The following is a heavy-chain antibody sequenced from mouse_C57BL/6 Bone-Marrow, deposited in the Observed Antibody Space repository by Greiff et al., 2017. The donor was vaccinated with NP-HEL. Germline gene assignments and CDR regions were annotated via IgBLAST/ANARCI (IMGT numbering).Heavy chain of an antibody. CDR3: ARLYYGSCNWYFDV. J-gene: IGHJ1*03. V-gene: IGHV1-55*01. Sequence: VQLQQSGPELVKPGASVKMSCKASGYTFTSYWITWVKQRPGQGLEWIGDIYPGSGGTNYNQKFKGKATVTVDTSSSTAYMELRSLTSEDTAVYYCARLYYGSCNWYFDVWGTGTTVTVSS. CDR1: GYTFTSYW. CDR2: IYPGSGGT. D-gene: IGHD1-1*01.